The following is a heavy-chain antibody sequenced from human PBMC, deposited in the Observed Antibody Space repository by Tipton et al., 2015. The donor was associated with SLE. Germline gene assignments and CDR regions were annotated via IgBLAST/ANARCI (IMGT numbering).Heavy chain of an antibody. CDR3: AREAISGEVIIGFDL. D-gene: IGHD3-3*01. Sequence: TLSLTCAVSGGSISSGGYYWSWIRQHPGKGLEWIGYIYSNGNTYYNPSLKSRVTISVDTSKNQFSLKLSSVTAADTAVYYCAREAISGEVIIGFDLWGHGTMVTVSA. J-gene: IGHJ3*01. CDR2: IYSNGNT. CDR1: GGSISSGGYY. V-gene: IGHV4-31*11.